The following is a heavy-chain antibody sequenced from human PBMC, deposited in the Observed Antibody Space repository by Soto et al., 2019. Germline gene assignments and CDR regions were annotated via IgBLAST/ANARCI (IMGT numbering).Heavy chain of an antibody. CDR3: SRDVVVGAKALNY. V-gene: IGHV3-7*01. CDR1: GFTFSNYW. CDR2: IKEDGSEK. D-gene: IGHD2-15*01. J-gene: IGHJ4*02. Sequence: LRLSCAASGFTFSNYWMTWVRQAPGKGLEWVANIKEDGSEKHYVDSVKGRFTISRDNAKNSLYLQMNSLRVEDTAVYFCSRDVVVGAKALNYWGQGALVTVCS.